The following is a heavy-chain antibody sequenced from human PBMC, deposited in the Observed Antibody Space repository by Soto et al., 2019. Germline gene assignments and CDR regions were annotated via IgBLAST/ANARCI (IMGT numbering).Heavy chain of an antibody. CDR3: AKDIALARGVIIDIDV. CDR1: GFTFSNYC. D-gene: IGHD3-10*01. J-gene: IGHJ6*02. CDR2: ISYNGDKE. Sequence: XGSLIVSCASSGFTFSNYCMHLVLQAPGKGLEWVTLISYNGDKEYYADSVKGRFIISRDNSKNTVDLQMNSLRAEDTAVYYCAKDIALARGVIIDIDVCGRGTTVTVSS. V-gene: IGHV3-30*18.